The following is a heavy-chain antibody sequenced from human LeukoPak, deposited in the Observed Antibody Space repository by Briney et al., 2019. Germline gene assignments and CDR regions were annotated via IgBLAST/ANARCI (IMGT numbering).Heavy chain of an antibody. J-gene: IGHJ6*03. CDR1: GFTFRSYW. Sequence: QPGGSLRLSCAASGFTFRSYWMHWVRQAPGKGLVWVSRINSDGSSTSYADSVKGRFTISRDNAKNTLYLQMNSLRAEDTAVYYCARVSVGDYYYYYYYMDVWGKGTTVTVSS. CDR3: ARVSVGDYYYYYYYMDV. CDR2: INSDGSST. V-gene: IGHV3-74*01. D-gene: IGHD4-17*01.